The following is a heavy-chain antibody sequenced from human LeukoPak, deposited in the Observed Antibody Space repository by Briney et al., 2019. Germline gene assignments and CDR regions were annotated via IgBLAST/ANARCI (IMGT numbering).Heavy chain of an antibody. J-gene: IGHJ4*02. CDR1: GGSFSGYY. CDR3: ARGSGEQPQRYSGGYYPRYLYFDY. V-gene: IGHV4-34*01. Sequence: PSETLSLTCAVYGGSFSGYYWSWIRQPPGKGLEWIGEINHSGSTNYNPSLKSRVTISVDTSKNQFSLKLSSVTAADTAVYYCARGSGEQPQRYSGGYYPRYLYFDYWGQGTLVTVSS. CDR2: INHSGST. D-gene: IGHD1-26*01.